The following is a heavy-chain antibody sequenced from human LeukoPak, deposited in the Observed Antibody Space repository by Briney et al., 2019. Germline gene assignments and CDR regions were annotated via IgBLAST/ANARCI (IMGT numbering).Heavy chain of an antibody. CDR3: ARGTTIFGVVIPWFDP. CDR2: IYYSGGT. J-gene: IGHJ5*02. V-gene: IGHV4-61*01. CDR1: GGSVSSGSYY. Sequence: SETLSLTCTVSGGSVSSGSYYWSWIRQPPGKGLEWIGYIYYSGGTNYNPSLKSRVTISVDTSKNQFSLKLSSVTAADTAVYYCARGTTIFGVVIPWFDPWGQGTLVTVSS. D-gene: IGHD3-3*01.